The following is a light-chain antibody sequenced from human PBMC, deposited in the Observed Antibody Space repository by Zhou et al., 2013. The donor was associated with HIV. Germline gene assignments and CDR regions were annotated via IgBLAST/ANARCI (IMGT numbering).Light chain of an antibody. CDR2: KVS. J-gene: IGKJ2*01. CDR1: QTLVYSDGNTY. Sequence: VKLSQAPLSLSVAVGQSAYISCRPNQTLVYSDGNTYLSWLHQRPGQSPRRLIYKVSNREAGVPDRFIGSASGIDFALRITRVEADDVGVFYCMQGTHWPGTFGQGTRLEIK. CDR3: MQGTHWPGT. V-gene: IGKV2-30*01.